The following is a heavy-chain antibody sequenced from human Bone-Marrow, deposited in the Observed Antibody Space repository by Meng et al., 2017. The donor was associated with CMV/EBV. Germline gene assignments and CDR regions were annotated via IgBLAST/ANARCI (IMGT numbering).Heavy chain of an antibody. D-gene: IGHD2-2*01. CDR3: ARDYALGYCSSTSCHARYYFDY. V-gene: IGHV3-21*01. Sequence: GESLKIPRAASGFTFSDHYMDWVRQAPGKGLEWVSSISSSSSYIYCADSVKGRFTNSRDNAKNSLYLQMNSLRAEDTAVYYCARDYALGYCSSTSCHARYYFDYWGQGTLITVSS. J-gene: IGHJ4*02. CDR1: GFTFSDHY. CDR2: ISSSSSYI.